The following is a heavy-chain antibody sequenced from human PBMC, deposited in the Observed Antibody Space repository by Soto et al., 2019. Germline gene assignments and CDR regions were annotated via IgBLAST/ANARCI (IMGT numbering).Heavy chain of an antibody. CDR1: GFTFTNAW. J-gene: IGHJ4*02. CDR3: ATATGSFVVRFDS. V-gene: IGHV3-15*01. D-gene: IGHD3-16*02. Sequence: PGGSLTPSCAASGFTFTNAWMSWVRQAPGRGLEWVGHIKSKADGGTTDYAAPVKGRFTISRDDSKNMVYLQMDSLKTDYTAVYYCATATGSFVVRFDSWGQGTQVTVSS. CDR2: IKSKADGGTT.